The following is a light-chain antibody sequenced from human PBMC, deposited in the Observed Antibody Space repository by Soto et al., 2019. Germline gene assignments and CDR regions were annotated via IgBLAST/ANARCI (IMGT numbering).Light chain of an antibody. V-gene: IGLV2-23*01. CDR2: EGS. CDR1: SSDVGSYNL. CDR3: CSYAGSSTWVV. J-gene: IGLJ2*01. Sequence: QSALTQPASVSGSPGPSITISCTGTSSDVGSYNLVSWYQQHPGKAPKLMIYEGSKRPSGVSNRFSGSKSGNTASLTISGLQAEDEADYYCCSYAGSSTWVVFGGGTKLTVL.